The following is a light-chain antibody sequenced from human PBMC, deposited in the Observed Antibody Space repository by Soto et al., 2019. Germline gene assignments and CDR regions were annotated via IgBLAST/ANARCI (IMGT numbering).Light chain of an antibody. CDR1: QSISSSW. Sequence: DIQMTQSPSTLSASVGDRVTITCRATQSISSSWLAWYQQKPGKAPKLLIYRASTLESGVPSRFSGSGSGTDFTLTISSLQPDDFASYYCQQYNSYAWTFGQGTKVDIK. V-gene: IGKV1-5*03. CDR2: RAS. CDR3: QQYNSYAWT. J-gene: IGKJ1*01.